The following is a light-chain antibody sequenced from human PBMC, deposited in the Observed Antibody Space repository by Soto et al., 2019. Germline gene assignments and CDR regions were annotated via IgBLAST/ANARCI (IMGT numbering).Light chain of an antibody. CDR2: AAS. V-gene: IGKV1D-12*01. J-gene: IGKJ1*01. CDR1: QAISTW. Sequence: DIQMTQSPSSVSASVGDRVTITCRASQAISTWLAWYQQKPGKAPKLLIYAASNLQTGVPSRFSGSGSGTDFTITISSLQPEDFVTYYCQQANSFPRTFGQGTKVEIK. CDR3: QQANSFPRT.